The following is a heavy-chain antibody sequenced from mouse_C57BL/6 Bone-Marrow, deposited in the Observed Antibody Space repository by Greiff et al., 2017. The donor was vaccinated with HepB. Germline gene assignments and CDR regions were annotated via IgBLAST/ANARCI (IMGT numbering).Heavy chain of an antibody. CDR2: IDPETGGT. J-gene: IGHJ2*01. D-gene: IGHD1-1*01. V-gene: IGHV1-15*01. Sequence: QVQLQQSGAELVRPGASVTLSCKASGYTFTDYEMHWVKQTPVHGLEWIGAIDPETGGTAYNQKFKGKAILTADKSSSTAYMDLRSLTSEDSAVYYCTSTLTVPHYFDYWGQGTTLTVSS. CDR3: TSTLTVPHYFDY. CDR1: GYTFTDYE.